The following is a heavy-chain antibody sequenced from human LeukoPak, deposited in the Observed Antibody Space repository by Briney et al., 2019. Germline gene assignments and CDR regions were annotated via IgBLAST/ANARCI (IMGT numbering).Heavy chain of an antibody. Sequence: GGSLRLSCAASGFTFSSYAMSWVRQAPGKGLEWVSAISGSGGSTYYADSVKGRFTISRDNSKNTLYLQMNSLRAEDTAVYYCAKGGWLQSDYYYYMDVWGKGTTVTVSS. D-gene: IGHD5-24*01. CDR1: GFTFSSYA. V-gene: IGHV3-23*01. J-gene: IGHJ6*03. CDR2: ISGSGGST. CDR3: AKGGWLQSDYYYYMDV.